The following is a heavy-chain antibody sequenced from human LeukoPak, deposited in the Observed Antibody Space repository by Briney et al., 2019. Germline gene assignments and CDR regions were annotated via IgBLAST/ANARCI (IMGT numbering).Heavy chain of an antibody. J-gene: IGHJ5*02. Sequence: SETLSLTCTVSGGSISSYYWSWIRQPPGKGLEWIGYIYYSGSTNYNPSLKSRVTISVDTSKNQFSLKLSSVTAADTAVYYCARDGGYSYGNGWFDPWGQGTLVTVSS. CDR2: IYYSGST. D-gene: IGHD5-18*01. CDR3: ARDGGYSYGNGWFDP. CDR1: GGSISSYY. V-gene: IGHV4-59*01.